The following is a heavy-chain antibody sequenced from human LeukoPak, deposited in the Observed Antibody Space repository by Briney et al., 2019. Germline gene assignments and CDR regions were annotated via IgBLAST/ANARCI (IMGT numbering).Heavy chain of an antibody. D-gene: IGHD3-22*01. CDR2: ISAYNGNT. V-gene: IGHV1-18*01. J-gene: IGHJ4*02. CDR3: AREPYHYYDSSGYSGY. Sequence: ASVKVSCKASGYTFTSYGISWVRQAPGQGLEWMGWISAYNGNTNYAQKLQGRVTMTTDTSTSTAYMELRSLRSDDTAVYYCAREPYHYYDSSGYSGYWGQGTLVTVSS. CDR1: GYTFTSYG.